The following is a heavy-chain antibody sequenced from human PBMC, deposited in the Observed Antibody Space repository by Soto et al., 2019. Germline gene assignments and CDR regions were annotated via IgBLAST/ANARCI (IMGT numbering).Heavy chain of an antibody. CDR3: ARGRSIKDLDY. V-gene: IGHV1-69*10. Sequence: SVKVSCKASGGTFSSYAISWVRQAPGQGLEWMGGIIPILGTANYAQKFQGRVTITADKSTSTAYMELSSLRSEDTAVYYCARGRSIKDLDYWGQGTLVTVSS. J-gene: IGHJ4*02. CDR2: IIPILGTA. CDR1: GGTFSSYA.